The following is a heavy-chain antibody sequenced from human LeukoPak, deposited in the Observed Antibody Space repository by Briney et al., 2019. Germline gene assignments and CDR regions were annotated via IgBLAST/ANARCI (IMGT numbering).Heavy chain of an antibody. V-gene: IGHV4-59*12. CDR1: GASISSYY. Sequence: PSETLSLTCTVSGASISSYYWSWIRQPPGKGLEWIGYIDYSGSTKYNPSLKSRVTISIDTSKNQFSLNLSSVTAADTAVYYCARFTKDSSSSSGYYFDYWGQGTLVTVSS. J-gene: IGHJ4*02. CDR3: ARFTKDSSSSSGYYFDY. D-gene: IGHD6-13*01. CDR2: IDYSGST.